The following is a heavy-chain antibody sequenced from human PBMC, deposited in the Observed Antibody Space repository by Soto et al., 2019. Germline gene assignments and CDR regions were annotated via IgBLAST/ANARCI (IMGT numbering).Heavy chain of an antibody. Sequence: EVQVLESGGDFIQPGGSLRLSCAASGFSFRTFAMTWVRQAPGKGLEWVSTIISTGISTYYADSVKGRFTISRANSKNTLYLQMNSLRAEDSAVYYCAKVNYGDYGGFDPWGQGTLVTVSS. J-gene: IGHJ5*02. D-gene: IGHD4-17*01. CDR1: GFSFRTFA. CDR2: IISTGIST. CDR3: AKVNYGDYGGFDP. V-gene: IGHV3-23*01.